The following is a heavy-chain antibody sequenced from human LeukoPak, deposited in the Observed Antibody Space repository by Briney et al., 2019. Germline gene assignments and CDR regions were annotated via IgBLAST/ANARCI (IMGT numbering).Heavy chain of an antibody. D-gene: IGHD6-13*01. J-gene: IGHJ6*03. CDR1: GFTFSNAW. CDR3: TTGQLVPYYYMDV. CDR2: IKSKTDGGTT. Sequence: MSGGSLRLSCAASGFTFSNAWMSWVRQAPGKGLEWVGRIKSKTDGGTTDYAAPVKGRFTISRDDSKNTLYLQMNSLKTEDTAVYYCTTGQLVPYYYMDVWGKGTTVTVSS. V-gene: IGHV3-15*01.